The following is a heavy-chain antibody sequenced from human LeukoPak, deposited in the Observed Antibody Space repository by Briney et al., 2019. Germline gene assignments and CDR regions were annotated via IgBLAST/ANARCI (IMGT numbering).Heavy chain of an antibody. Sequence: PSETLSLTCTVSGGSISSSSYYWAWIRQPPGKGLEWIGSIYYSGSTYYNPSLKSRVTISVDTSKNQFSLKLSSVTAADTAVYYCARRYRGFDYWGQGTLVTVSS. CDR3: ARRYRGFDY. V-gene: IGHV4-39*01. D-gene: IGHD1-26*01. CDR1: GGSISSSSYY. J-gene: IGHJ4*02. CDR2: IYYSGST.